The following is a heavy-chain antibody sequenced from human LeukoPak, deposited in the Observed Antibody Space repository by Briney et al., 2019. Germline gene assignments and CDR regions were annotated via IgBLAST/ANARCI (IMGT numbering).Heavy chain of an antibody. CDR1: GGSISSGDYY. Sequence: PSQTLSLTCTVSGGSISSGDYYWSWIRQPPGKGLEWTGYIYYSGSTYYNPSLKSRVTISVDTSKNQFSLKLSSVTAADTAVYYCARAVGHDYVWGSYRVYFDYWGQGTLVTVSS. D-gene: IGHD3-16*02. V-gene: IGHV4-30-4*01. CDR2: IYYSGST. J-gene: IGHJ4*02. CDR3: ARAVGHDYVWGSYRVYFDY.